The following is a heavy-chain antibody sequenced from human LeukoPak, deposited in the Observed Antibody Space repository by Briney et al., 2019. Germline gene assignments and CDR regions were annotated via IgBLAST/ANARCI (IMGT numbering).Heavy chain of an antibody. D-gene: IGHD4-11*01. V-gene: IGHV6-1*01. CDR3: ARKGTVTTPFDY. J-gene: IGHJ4*02. CDR2: TYYRSKWIS. CDR1: GDSVSSNSAA. Sequence: SQTLSLTCAISGDSVSSNSAAWNWVRQSPSRGLEWLGRTYYRSKWISDYALSVKSRITINADTSKNQFSLQLNSVTPEDTAVYYCARKGTVTTPFDYWGQGILVTVSP.